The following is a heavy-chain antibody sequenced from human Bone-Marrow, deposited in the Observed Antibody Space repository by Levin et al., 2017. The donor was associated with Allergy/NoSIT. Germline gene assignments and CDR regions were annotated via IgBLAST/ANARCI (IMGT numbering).Heavy chain of an antibody. Sequence: GGSLRLSCVGSGFTFSKFWMHWVRQVPGKGLVWVSRISSDGNVTNYADSVKGRFTVSRDNAKNTLYLQMNSLRGEDSAIYYCASRGFSRWGQGDLVTVSS. CDR2: ISSDGNVT. D-gene: IGHD6-25*01. CDR1: GFTFSKFW. V-gene: IGHV3-74*01. J-gene: IGHJ4*02. CDR3: ASRGFSR.